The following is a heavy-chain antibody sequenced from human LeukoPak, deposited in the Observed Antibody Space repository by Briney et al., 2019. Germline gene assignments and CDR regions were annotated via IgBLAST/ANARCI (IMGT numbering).Heavy chain of an antibody. CDR1: GFTFSPYW. CDR2: IKEDGSEE. D-gene: IGHD3-10*01. V-gene: IGHV3-7*01. J-gene: IGHJ3*02. CDR3: ARLAPYYGTGII. Sequence: SGGSLRLSCAASGFTFSPYWMSWVRQAPGKGLEWVATIKEDGSEEYYVDSVKGRFTISRDNAKNSLYLQMSGLRAEDTAVYYCARLAPYYGTGIIWGQGTVVTVSS.